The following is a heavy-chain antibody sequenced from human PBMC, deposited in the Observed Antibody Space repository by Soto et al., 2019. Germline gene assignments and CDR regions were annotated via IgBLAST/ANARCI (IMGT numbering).Heavy chain of an antibody. CDR2: ISAYNGKT. J-gene: IGHJ4*02. D-gene: IGHD6-13*01. CDR3: ASEGMAAGGNVLYQTFDY. Sequence: QVQMVQSGVEVKKPGASVKVSCKTSGYIFTSYGISWVRQVPGQGLEWMGWISAYNGKTNYAQKFQGRVSMTTDTSTSTAYMEMRSLRSDDTALYYCASEGMAAGGNVLYQTFDYWGQGTLVTVSS. CDR1: GYIFTSYG. V-gene: IGHV1-18*01.